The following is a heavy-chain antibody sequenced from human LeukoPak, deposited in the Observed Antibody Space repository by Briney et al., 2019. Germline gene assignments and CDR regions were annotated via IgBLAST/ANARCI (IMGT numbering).Heavy chain of an antibody. CDR2: INPNSGGT. D-gene: IGHD2-2*01. Sequence: GASVKVSYKASGYTFTGYYMHWVRQAPGQGLEWMGWINPNSGGTNYAQKFQGRVTMTRDTSISTAYMELSRLRSDDTAVYYCARNLYCSSTSCYSLNYYYYYMDVWGKGTTVIVSS. CDR3: ARNLYCSSTSCYSLNYYYYYMDV. J-gene: IGHJ6*03. V-gene: IGHV1-2*02. CDR1: GYTFTGYY.